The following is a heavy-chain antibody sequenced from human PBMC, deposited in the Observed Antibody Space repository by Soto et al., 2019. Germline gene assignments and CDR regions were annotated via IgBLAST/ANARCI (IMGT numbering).Heavy chain of an antibody. V-gene: IGHV1-46*01. CDR2: INPSGGYT. J-gene: IGHJ6*02. Sequence: EASVKVSCKASGYTFSSYYMNWVRQAPGQGLEWLGIINPSGGYTTYAQRFLGRVTITRDTSASTAYMELSSLRSEDTAVYYCARDPSYYGMDVWGQGTTVTVSS. CDR3: ARDPSYYGMDV. CDR1: GYTFSSYY.